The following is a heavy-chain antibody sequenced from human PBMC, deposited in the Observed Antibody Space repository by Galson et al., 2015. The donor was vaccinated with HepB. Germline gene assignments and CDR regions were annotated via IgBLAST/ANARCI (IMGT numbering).Heavy chain of an antibody. J-gene: IGHJ4*02. D-gene: IGHD4-23*01. CDR2: ISYDGSNK. CDR3: AKSYGGNAAYYFDY. CDR1: GFTFSSYA. Sequence: SLRLSCAASGFTFSSYAMHWVRQAPGKGLEWVAVISYDGSNKYYADSVKGRFTVSRDNSKNTLYLQMNSLRAEDTAVYYCAKSYGGNAAYYFDYWGQGTLVTVSS. V-gene: IGHV3-30*04.